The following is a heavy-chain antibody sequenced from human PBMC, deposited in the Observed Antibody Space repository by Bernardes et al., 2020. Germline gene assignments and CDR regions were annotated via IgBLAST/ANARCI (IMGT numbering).Heavy chain of an antibody. D-gene: IGHD2-2*01. J-gene: IGHJ6*03. V-gene: IGHV3-30*18. CDR3: AKEQKDIVVVPAAYYYYYMDV. Sequence: GGSLRLSCAASGFTFSSYGMHWVRQAPGKGLEWVAVISYDGSNKYYADSVKGRFTISRDNSKNTLYLQMNSLRAEDTAVYYCAKEQKDIVVVPAAYYYYYMDVWGKGTTVTVSS. CDR2: ISYDGSNK. CDR1: GFTFSSYG.